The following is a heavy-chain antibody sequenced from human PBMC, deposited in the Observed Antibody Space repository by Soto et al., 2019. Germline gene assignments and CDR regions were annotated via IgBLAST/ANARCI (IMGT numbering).Heavy chain of an antibody. J-gene: IGHJ3*02. CDR3: AKVKTPGSSGYDLPAFDI. V-gene: IGHV3-30*18. Sequence: GGSLRLSCAASGFTFSSYGMHWVRQAPGKGLEWVVVISYDGSNKYYADSVKGRFTISRDNSKNTLYLQMNSLRAEDTAVYYCAKVKTPGSSGYDLPAFDIWGQGTMVTVSS. D-gene: IGHD5-12*01. CDR1: GFTFSSYG. CDR2: ISYDGSNK.